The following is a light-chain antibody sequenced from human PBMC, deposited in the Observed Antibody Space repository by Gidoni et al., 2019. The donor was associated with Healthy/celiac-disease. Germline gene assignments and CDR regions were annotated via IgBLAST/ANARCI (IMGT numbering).Light chain of an antibody. CDR3: QQYGSSPLT. V-gene: IGKV3-20*01. Sequence: EIVLTQSPGTLSLSPGERATLSCRASQSVSSSYLAWYQQKPGQAPRLLISGASSRATGIPDRFSGSGSGTDFTLTISRLDPEDFAVYYCQQYGSSPLTFGQGTKVEIK. J-gene: IGKJ1*01. CDR1: QSVSSSY. CDR2: GAS.